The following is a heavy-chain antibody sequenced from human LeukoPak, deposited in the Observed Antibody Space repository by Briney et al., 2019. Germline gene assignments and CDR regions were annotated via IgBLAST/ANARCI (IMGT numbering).Heavy chain of an antibody. D-gene: IGHD2-21*02. J-gene: IGHJ4*02. CDR1: GGSISSYY. CDR3: ARAREGDDDFDY. V-gene: IGHV4-59*01. Sequence: PSETLSLTCTVSGGSISSYYWSWIRQPPGKGLEWIGYIYYSGSTNYSPSLKSRVTISVDTSKNQFSLKLSSVTAADTAVYYCARAREGDDDFDYWGQGTLVTVSS. CDR2: IYYSGST.